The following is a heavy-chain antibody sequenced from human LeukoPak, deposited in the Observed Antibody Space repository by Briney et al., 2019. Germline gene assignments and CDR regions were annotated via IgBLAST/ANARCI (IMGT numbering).Heavy chain of an antibody. J-gene: IGHJ6*02. Sequence: SETLSLTCTVSGGSISSYYWSWIRQPPGKGLDWIGYIYYSGSTNYNPSLKSRVTISVDTSKNQFSLKLSSVTAADTAVYYCARAQRGSSGHYYYYYGMDVWGQGTTVTVSS. CDR3: ARAQRGSSGHYYYYYGMDV. CDR1: GGSISSYY. V-gene: IGHV4-59*01. CDR2: IYYSGST. D-gene: IGHD3-22*01.